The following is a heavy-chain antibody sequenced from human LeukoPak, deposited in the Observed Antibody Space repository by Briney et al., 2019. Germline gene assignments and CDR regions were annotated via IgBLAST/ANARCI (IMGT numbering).Heavy chain of an antibody. V-gene: IGHV4-34*01. J-gene: IGHJ4*02. CDR2: INHSGST. Sequence: PSETLSLTCAVYGGSFSGYYWSWIRQPPGKGLEWIGEINHSGSTNYNPSLKSRVTISVDTSKNQFSLKLSSVTAADTAVYYCARAYDYVWGSYRYKPYFDYWGQGTLATVSS. CDR3: ARAYDYVWGSYRYKPYFDY. CDR1: GGSFSGYY. D-gene: IGHD3-16*02.